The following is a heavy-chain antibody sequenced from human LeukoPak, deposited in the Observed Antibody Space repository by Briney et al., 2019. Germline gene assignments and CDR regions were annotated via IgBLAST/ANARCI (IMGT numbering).Heavy chain of an antibody. CDR2: IYYSGST. D-gene: IGHD2-21*01. Sequence: SETLSLTCTVSGGSISSYYWSWIRQPPGKGLEWIGYIYYSGSTNYNPSLKSRVTISVDTSKNQFSLKLSSVTAADTAVYYCARAGCGGDCYALMPAADAFDIWGQGTMVTVSS. CDR3: ARAGCGGDCYALMPAADAFDI. V-gene: IGHV4-59*01. J-gene: IGHJ3*02. CDR1: GGSISSYY.